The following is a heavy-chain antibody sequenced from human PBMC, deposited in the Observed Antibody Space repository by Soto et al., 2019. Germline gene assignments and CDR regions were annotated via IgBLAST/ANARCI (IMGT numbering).Heavy chain of an antibody. CDR2: IGEGGVSR. CDR3: ARDSVTRVSSDIPGMDV. CDR1: GFDFSTYA. V-gene: IGHV3-23*01. Sequence: EVRLLESGGGLVQPGGSLRLSCVASGFDFSTYAMSWVRQAPGKGLEWVSVIGEGGVSRVYADAVKGRFTISRDNSKNTLYLQMTTLRVDDTAMYYCARDSVTRVSSDIPGMDVWGQGTTVSVS. D-gene: IGHD3-10*01. J-gene: IGHJ6*02.